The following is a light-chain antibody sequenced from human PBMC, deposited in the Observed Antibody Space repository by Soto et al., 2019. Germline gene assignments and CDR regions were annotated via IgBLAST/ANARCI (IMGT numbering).Light chain of an antibody. CDR2: GAS. CDR1: QTVSSSY. CDR3: QQYNNWPPIT. V-gene: IGKV3-15*01. Sequence: EIVLTQSPGTLSLSPGERATLSCRASQTVSSSYLAWYQQKPGQAPRLLIYGASSRATGIPARFSGSGSGTEFTLTIGSLQSDDFAVYYCQQYNNWPPITFGQGTRLAIK. J-gene: IGKJ5*01.